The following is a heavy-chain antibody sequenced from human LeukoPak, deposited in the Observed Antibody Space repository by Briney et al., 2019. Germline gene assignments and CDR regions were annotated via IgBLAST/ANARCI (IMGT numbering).Heavy chain of an antibody. V-gene: IGHV1-18*04. CDR3: ASNPRGDSWTFDY. CDR2: ISIYNGNT. D-gene: IGHD2-21*02. Sequence: ASVKVSCKASGYTLSSYGVNWVRQAPGQGLEWMGWISIYNGNTEYAQILQGRVIMTTDTSTSTVYMELTSLRSDDTAVYYCASNPRGDSWTFDYWGQGTLVTVSS. CDR1: GYTLSSYG. J-gene: IGHJ4*02.